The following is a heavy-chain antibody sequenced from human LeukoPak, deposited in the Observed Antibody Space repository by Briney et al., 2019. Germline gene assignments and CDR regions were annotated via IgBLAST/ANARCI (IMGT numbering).Heavy chain of an antibody. V-gene: IGHV4-31*03. Sequence: SETLSLTCTVSGGSMSGYYWSWIRQHPGKGLEWIGYIYYSGSTYYNPSLKSRVTISVDTSKNQFSLKLSSVTAADTAVYYCARRTVAGNDYWGQGTLVTVSS. J-gene: IGHJ4*02. CDR1: GGSMSGYY. CDR3: ARRTVAGNDY. CDR2: IYYSGST. D-gene: IGHD6-19*01.